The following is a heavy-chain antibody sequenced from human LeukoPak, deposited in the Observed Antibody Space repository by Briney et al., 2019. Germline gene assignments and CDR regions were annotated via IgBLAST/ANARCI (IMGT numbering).Heavy chain of an antibody. J-gene: IGHJ4*02. CDR3: AGAPSLVY. Sequence: SETLSLTCTVSGGSLCRDFWSWIRQPAGKGLEWIGRIYTSGSTNYNPPLKSRVTMSIDTSKNQFSLKLSSVTAADTAVYYCAGAPSLVYCGQGTLVTVSS. CDR2: IYTSGST. CDR1: GGSLCRDF. V-gene: IGHV4-4*07.